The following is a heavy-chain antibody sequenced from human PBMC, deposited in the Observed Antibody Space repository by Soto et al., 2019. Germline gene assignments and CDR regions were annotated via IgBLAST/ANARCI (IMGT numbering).Heavy chain of an antibody. D-gene: IGHD5-12*01. CDR1: GGSISSGGYY. J-gene: IGHJ6*02. CDR3: ARERADIVATVGRHYYYDGMDV. Sequence: QVQLQESGPGLVKPSQTLSLTCTVSGGSISSGGYYWSWIRKHPGKGLEWIGYIYYSGSTYYNPSLQSRFNISVDTAKTQFSLQLSSVTAADTAVDYWARERADIVATVGRHYYYDGMDVWGQGTTVTVSS. V-gene: IGHV4-31*03. CDR2: IYYSGST.